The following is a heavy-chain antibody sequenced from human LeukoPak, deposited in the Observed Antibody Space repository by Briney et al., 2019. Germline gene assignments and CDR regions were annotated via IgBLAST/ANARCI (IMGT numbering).Heavy chain of an antibody. CDR1: GFTFDDYA. D-gene: IGHD6-13*01. J-gene: IGHJ4*02. Sequence: GGSLRLSCAASGFTFDDYAMHWVRQAPGKGLEWVSGISWNSGSIGYADSVKGRFTISRDNAKNSLYLQMNGLRAEDMALYYCAKDTGYSSSWHYFDYWGQGTLVTVSS. CDR3: AKDTGYSSSWHYFDY. V-gene: IGHV3-9*03. CDR2: ISWNSGSI.